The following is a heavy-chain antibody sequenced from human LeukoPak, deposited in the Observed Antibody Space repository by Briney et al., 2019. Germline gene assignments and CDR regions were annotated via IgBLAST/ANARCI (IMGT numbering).Heavy chain of an antibody. CDR1: GYSISSGYY. V-gene: IGHV4-38-2*01. CDR3: ASFDY. CDR2: IYHSGST. J-gene: IGHJ4*02. Sequence: SETLSLTCAVSGYSISSGYYWGWIRQPPGKGLEWIGSIYHSGSTYYNPSLKSRVTISVDTSKNQFSLKLSSVTAADTAVYYGASFDYWGQGTLVTVSS.